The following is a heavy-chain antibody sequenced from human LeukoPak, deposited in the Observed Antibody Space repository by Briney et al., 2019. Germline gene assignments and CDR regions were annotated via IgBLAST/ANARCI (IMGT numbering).Heavy chain of an antibody. CDR3: EKGAPAPRVYYNYGIDV. Sequence: PGRSLRLSCAASGFTFSSYGMHWVRQAPGKGLEWVAVISYDGSNKYYADSVKGRFTISRDNSKNTLYLQMNSLRAEDTAVYYCEKGAPAPRVYYNYGIDVWGKGTTVTVSS. J-gene: IGHJ6*04. CDR2: ISYDGSNK. CDR1: GFTFSSYG. V-gene: IGHV3-30*18.